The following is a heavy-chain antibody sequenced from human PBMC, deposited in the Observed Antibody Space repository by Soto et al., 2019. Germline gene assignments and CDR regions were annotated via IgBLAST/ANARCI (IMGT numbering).Heavy chain of an antibody. V-gene: IGHV2-26*01. CDR3: ARSKGGYGGNSGWFDS. CDR1: GFSLSSARMG. Sequence: QVTLKESGPVKVKPTETLTLTCSVSGFSLSSARMGVSWIRQPPGKALEWLAHVFWTDEKSSSTSLKNRLTISTXTXKXXVVLTMTNMDPVDTATYYCARSKGGYGGNSGWFDSWGQGTLVTVSS. CDR2: VFWTDEK. J-gene: IGHJ5*01. D-gene: IGHD4-17*01.